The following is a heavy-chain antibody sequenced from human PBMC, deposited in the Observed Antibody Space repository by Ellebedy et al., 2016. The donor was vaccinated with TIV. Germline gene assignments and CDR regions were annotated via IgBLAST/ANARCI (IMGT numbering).Heavy chain of an antibody. CDR2: ISYDGSNE. V-gene: IGHV3-30-3*01. D-gene: IGHD3-22*01. Sequence: GESLKISCAASKFTFSSYAMHWVRQAPGRRLEWVALISYDGSNEHYADSVKGRFTISRDNSKNTVYLQMNSLGADDTAVYYCASNLYYYDTSRYYPVDAFDVWGQGTRVTVSS. CDR3: ASNLYYYDTSRYYPVDAFDV. J-gene: IGHJ3*01. CDR1: KFTFSSYA.